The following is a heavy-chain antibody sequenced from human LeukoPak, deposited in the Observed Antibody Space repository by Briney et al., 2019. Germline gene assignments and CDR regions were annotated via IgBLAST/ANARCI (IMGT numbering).Heavy chain of an antibody. V-gene: IGHV3-33*01. CDR2: IWYDGSNK. CDR3: ARDRHCSGGSCYDFDC. CDR1: GFTFSSYG. J-gene: IGHJ4*02. D-gene: IGHD2-15*01. Sequence: GGSLRLSCAASGFTFSSYGMHWVRQAPGKGLEWVAVIWYDGSNKYYADSVKGRFTISRDNSKNTLYLQMNSLRAEDTAVYYCARDRHCSGGSCYDFDCWGQGTLVTVSS.